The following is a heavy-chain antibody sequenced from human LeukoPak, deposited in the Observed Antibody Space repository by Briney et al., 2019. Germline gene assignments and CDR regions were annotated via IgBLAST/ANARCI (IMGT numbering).Heavy chain of an antibody. V-gene: IGHV3-74*01. Sequence: GGFLRLSCAASGFTFSSYWMHWLRQAPGKGLVWVSRINSDGSSTSYADSMKGRFTISRDNAKNTLYLQMNSRRAEDTAVYYCARSRNFWSGYYKGMDVWGQGTTVTVSS. J-gene: IGHJ6*02. CDR1: GFTFSSYW. D-gene: IGHD3-3*01. CDR3: ARSRNFWSGYYKGMDV. CDR2: INSDGSST.